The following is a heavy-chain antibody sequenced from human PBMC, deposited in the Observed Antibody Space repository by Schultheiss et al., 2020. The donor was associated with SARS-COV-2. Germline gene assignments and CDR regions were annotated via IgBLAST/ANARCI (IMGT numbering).Heavy chain of an antibody. Sequence: GGSLRLSCAASGFTFRSYYMSWVRQAPGKGLECVATIEQDENSDKYYVDSVKGRFTISRDNDKDSLYLQMTSLRVEDTAVYYCARDKGLTCGGDCYSDYYYGMDVWGQGTTVTVSS. J-gene: IGHJ6*02. CDR2: IEQDENSDK. V-gene: IGHV3-7*03. D-gene: IGHD2-21*02. CDR3: ARDKGLTCGGDCYSDYYYGMDV. CDR1: GFTFRSYY.